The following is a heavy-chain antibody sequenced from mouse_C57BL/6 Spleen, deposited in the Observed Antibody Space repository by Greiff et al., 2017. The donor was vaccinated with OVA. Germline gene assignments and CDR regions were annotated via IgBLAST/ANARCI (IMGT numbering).Heavy chain of an antibody. D-gene: IGHD1-2*01. V-gene: IGHV5-4*01. Sequence: EVNVVESGGGLVKPGGSLKLSCAASGFTFSSYAMSWVRQTPEKRLEWVATISDGGSYTYYPDNVKGRFTISRDNAKNNLYLQMSHLKSEDTAMYYCAREELGTAGYFDVWGTGTTVTVSS. J-gene: IGHJ1*03. CDR2: ISDGGSYT. CDR1: GFTFSSYA. CDR3: AREELGTAGYFDV.